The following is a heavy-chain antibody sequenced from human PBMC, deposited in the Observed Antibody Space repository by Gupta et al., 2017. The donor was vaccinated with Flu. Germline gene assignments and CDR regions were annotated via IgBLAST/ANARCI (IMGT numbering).Heavy chain of an antibody. CDR2: ISNRGTAT. V-gene: IGHV3-23*05. CDR3: VKAGDGYHICWNLPHFDS. J-gene: IGHJ4*02. Sequence: VQLWESGGALVQPGESLRLSCRGSGFTFSDYAMAWVRRFPGGGLEWVAGISNRGTATFYKSSAGGRFTISRDNLRDTLFLQMRSLEPGDTGVYFGVKAGDGYHICWNLPHFDSWVRGAQGSVSS. D-gene: IGHD1-1*01. CDR1: GFTFSDYA.